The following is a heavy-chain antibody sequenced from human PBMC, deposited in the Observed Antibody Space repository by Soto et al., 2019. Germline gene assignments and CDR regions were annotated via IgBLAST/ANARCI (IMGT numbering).Heavy chain of an antibody. CDR2: INWNSGSV. D-gene: IGHD6-13*01. J-gene: IGHJ1*01. CDR1: GFTFDDYA. CDR3: VKDESINWYSGHFRH. V-gene: IGHV3-9*01. Sequence: LRLSCAASGFTFDDYAMHWVRQVPGKGLEWVSGINWNSGSVGYGDSVKGRFAISRDNAKNSLHLQMNSLSAEDTAFYYCVKDESINWYSGHFRHWGQGTLVTVSS.